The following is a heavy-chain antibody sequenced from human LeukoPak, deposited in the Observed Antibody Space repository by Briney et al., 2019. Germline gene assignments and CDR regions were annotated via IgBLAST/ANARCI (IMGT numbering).Heavy chain of an antibody. J-gene: IGHJ4*02. D-gene: IGHD3-22*01. CDR3: ARDFHRRLYDSSGYYPY. V-gene: IGHV3-53*01. Sequence: GGSLRLSCAASGFNVSSNYMSWARQAPGKGLEWVSVIYSGGTTYYADSVKGRFTISRDNAKNSLYLQMNSLRAEDTAVYYCARDFHRRLYDSSGYYPYWGQGTLVTVSS. CDR2: IYSGGTT. CDR1: GFNVSSNY.